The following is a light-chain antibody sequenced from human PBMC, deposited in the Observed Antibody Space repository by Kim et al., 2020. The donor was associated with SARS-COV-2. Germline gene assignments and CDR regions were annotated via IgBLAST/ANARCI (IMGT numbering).Light chain of an antibody. CDR2: HNS. J-gene: IGLJ3*02. Sequence: VAPGKTGRIAGGGDNIGGYIVHGYQQRPGQAPVLVIYHNSDRPSGIPERFSGSNSGNTATLTISAVEVGDEADYYCQVWDSSSQWVFGGGTQLTVL. CDR1: NIGGYI. V-gene: IGLV3-21*04. CDR3: QVWDSSSQWV.